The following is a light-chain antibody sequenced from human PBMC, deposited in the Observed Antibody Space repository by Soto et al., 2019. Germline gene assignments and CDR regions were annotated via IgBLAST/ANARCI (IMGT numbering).Light chain of an antibody. V-gene: IGKV3-15*01. CDR2: GAS. CDR3: QQYNNWWT. CDR1: QSVSSN. J-gene: IGKJ1*01. Sequence: EIVMTQSPATLSVSPGERATLSCRASQSVSSNLAWYQQKLGQAPRLLIYGASTGATGIPARFSGSGSGTEFTLTISSLQSEDFAVYYCQQYNNWWTFGQGTKVEIK.